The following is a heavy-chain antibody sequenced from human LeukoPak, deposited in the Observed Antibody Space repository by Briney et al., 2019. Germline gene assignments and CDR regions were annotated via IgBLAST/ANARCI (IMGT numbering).Heavy chain of an antibody. D-gene: IGHD1/OR15-1a*01. CDR1: GFTVSSNY. CDR2: IYSGGST. J-gene: IGHJ4*02. CDR3: ARDTHLFGPNPNNDY. V-gene: IGHV3-53*01. Sequence: PGGSLRLSCAASGFTVSSNYMSWVRQAPGKGLEWVSVIYSGGSTYYADSVKGRFTISRDNSKNTLYLQMNSLRAEDTAVYYCARDTHLFGPNPNNDYWGQGTLVTVSS.